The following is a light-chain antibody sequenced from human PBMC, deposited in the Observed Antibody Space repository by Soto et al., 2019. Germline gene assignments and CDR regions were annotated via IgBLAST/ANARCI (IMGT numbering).Light chain of an antibody. CDR2: SIN. CDR3: AAWDDSLNGYV. Sequence: QSVLTQPPSASGTPGQRVTISCSGSSSNIGSNTVNWYQQLPGTAPKLLIYSINQRPSVVPDRFSGSKSGTSASLASSGLRSEYEADYFCAAWDDSLNGYVFGTGTKVTVL. CDR1: SSNIGSNT. J-gene: IGLJ1*01. V-gene: IGLV1-44*01.